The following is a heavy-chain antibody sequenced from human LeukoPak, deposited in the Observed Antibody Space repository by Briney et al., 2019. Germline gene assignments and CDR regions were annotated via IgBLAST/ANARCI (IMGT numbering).Heavy chain of an antibody. CDR2: IFYSGST. Sequence: SETLSLTCTVSSGSIRSSSYYWGWIRQPPGKGLEWIGSIFYSGSTYYNPSLKSRVTMSVDTSKNQFSLKLSSVTAADTAVYYCATANFHFQYWGQGTLVTVSS. CDR3: ATANFHFQY. J-gene: IGHJ1*01. CDR1: SGSIRSSSYY. V-gene: IGHV4-39*01. D-gene: IGHD2-8*01.